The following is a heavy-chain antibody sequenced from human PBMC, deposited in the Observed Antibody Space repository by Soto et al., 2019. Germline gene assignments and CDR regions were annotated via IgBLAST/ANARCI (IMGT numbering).Heavy chain of an antibody. J-gene: IGHJ5*02. V-gene: IGHV1-3*01. CDR3: ARGIATGQLDP. D-gene: IGHD2-15*01. CDR1: GYTFTRYT. Sequence: RASVKVSCKASGYTFTRYTMNWVRQAPGQRLEWMGWINPDNGNTKSSQKFQDRVIITRDTSASTAYMDLSSLRSEDTAVYYCARGIATGQLDPWGQGTPVTVSS. CDR2: INPDNGNT.